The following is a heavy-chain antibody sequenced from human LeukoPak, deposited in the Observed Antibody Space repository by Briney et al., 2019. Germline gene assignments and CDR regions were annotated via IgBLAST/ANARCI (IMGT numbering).Heavy chain of an antibody. J-gene: IGHJ4*02. CDR1: GGSFSGYY. CDR3: ARRRASDY. D-gene: IGHD2-21*01. V-gene: IGHV4-34*01. CDR2: INHSGST. Sequence: PSETLSLTCAVYGGSFSGYYWSWIRQPPGKGLEWIGEINHSGSTNYNPSLKSRVTISVDTSKNQFSLKLSSVTAADTAVYYCARRRASDYCGQGTLVTVSS.